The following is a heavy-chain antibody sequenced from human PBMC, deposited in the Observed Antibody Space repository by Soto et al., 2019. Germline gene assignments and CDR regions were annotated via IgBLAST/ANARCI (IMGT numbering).Heavy chain of an antibody. CDR3: VRPNYFDF. J-gene: IGHJ4*02. V-gene: IGHV4-30-4*02. Sequence: SETLSLTCTVSGGSITSGDYFWSWIRQPPGKGLERIGYIHYSGSTYHNPSLKSRVTISVDTSKNQFSLKLSSVTAADTAMYYCVRPNYFDFWGQGTLVTVSS. CDR1: GGSITSGDYF. CDR2: IHYSGST.